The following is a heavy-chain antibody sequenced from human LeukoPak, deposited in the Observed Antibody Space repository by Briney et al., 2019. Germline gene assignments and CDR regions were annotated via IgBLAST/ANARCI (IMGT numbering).Heavy chain of an antibody. J-gene: IGHJ4*02. V-gene: IGHV1-2*04. CDR2: INPNSGGT. CDR3: ARDGDQDENFDY. Sequence: AASVKVSCKASGYTFTSYYMHWVRQAPGQGLEWMGWINPNSGGTNYAQKFQGWVTMTRDTSISTAYMELSRLRSDDTAVYYCARDGDQDENFDYWGQGTLVTVSS. D-gene: IGHD7-27*01. CDR1: GYTFTSYY.